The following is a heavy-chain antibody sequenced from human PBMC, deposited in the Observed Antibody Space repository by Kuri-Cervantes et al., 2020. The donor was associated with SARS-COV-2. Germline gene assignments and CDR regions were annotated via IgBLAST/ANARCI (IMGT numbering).Heavy chain of an antibody. D-gene: IGHD2-15*01. J-gene: IGHJ4*02. Sequence: GESLKISCAASGFTFSSYAMSWVRQAPGKGLEWVSAISGSGGSTYYAGSVKGRFTMSRDNAKNSLYLQMNSLRAEDTAVYYCARGYCSGGSCPIDYWGQGTLVTVSS. CDR1: GFTFSSYA. V-gene: IGHV3-23*01. CDR3: ARGYCSGGSCPIDY. CDR2: ISGSGGST.